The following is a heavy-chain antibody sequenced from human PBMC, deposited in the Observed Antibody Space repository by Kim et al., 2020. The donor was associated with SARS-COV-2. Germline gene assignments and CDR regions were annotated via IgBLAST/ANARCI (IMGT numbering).Heavy chain of an antibody. CDR3: ARDSSGWYAFTYYSYGLDV. J-gene: IGHJ6*01. CDR2: INPNSGDT. Sequence: ASVKVSCKAPGYTFTSYSMYWVRQAPGQGLEWMRWINPNSGDTKYAPMFQGRVTITRDTSLTTAYMELSRLRSEDTAVYYCARDSSGWYAFTYYSYGLDV. CDR1: GYTFTSYS. D-gene: IGHD6-19*01. V-gene: IGHV1-2*02.